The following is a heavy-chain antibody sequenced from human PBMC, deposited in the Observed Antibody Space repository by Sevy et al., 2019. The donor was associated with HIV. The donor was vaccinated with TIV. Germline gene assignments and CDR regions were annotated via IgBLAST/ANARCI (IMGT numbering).Heavy chain of an antibody. CDR3: TRTSYYYDSGSYFGMDV. Sequence: GWSLRLSCTPSGFTSGDYILTWFRQAPGKGLEWVGFIRSKTYGGTTEYAASVKGRITISRDDSKNIAYLRMNSLKTEDTAVYYCTRTSYYYDSGSYFGMDVWGQGTTVTVSS. CDR2: IRSKTYGGTT. CDR1: GFTSGDYI. V-gene: IGHV3-49*03. D-gene: IGHD3-10*01. J-gene: IGHJ6*02.